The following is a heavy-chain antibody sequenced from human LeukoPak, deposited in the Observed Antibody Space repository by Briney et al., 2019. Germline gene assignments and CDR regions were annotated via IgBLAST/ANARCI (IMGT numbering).Heavy chain of an antibody. V-gene: IGHV3-30-3*01. CDR2: ISYDGSNK. J-gene: IGHJ4*02. CDR1: GFTFSSYA. CDR3: ARDHDPYGDYTYFDY. Sequence: GGSLRLSCAASGFTFSSYAMHWVRQAPGKGLEWVAVISYDGSNKYYADSVKGRFTISRDNSKNTLYLQMNSLRAEDTAVYYCARDHDPYGDYTYFDYWGQGTLVTVSS. D-gene: IGHD4-17*01.